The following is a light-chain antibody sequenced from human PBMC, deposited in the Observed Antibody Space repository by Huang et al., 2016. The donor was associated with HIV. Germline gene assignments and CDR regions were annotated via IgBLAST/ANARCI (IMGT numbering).Light chain of an antibody. CDR2: GAA. CDR1: QSVSSN. Sequence: EIVMTQSPATLSVSPGERATLSYRASQSVSSNLAWYQQKPGQAPRLLIYGAATRATGSPARFSGSGSGTEFTLTISSLQSEDFAVYYCQQYNNWLGTFGQGTKLEIK. J-gene: IGKJ2*01. CDR3: QQYNNWLGT. V-gene: IGKV3-15*01.